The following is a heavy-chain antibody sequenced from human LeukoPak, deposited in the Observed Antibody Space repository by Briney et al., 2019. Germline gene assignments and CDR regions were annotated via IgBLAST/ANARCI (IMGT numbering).Heavy chain of an antibody. J-gene: IGHJ2*01. Sequence: ASVKVSCKASGYTFTTYYIHWVRQAPGQGLEWMGILNPSDGSTSFAQKFQDRVTVTRDTSTSTVNMELSSLRSKDTAFYYCARSNWGSRYFDLWGRGTLVTVSS. V-gene: IGHV1-46*01. CDR2: LNPSDGST. CDR1: GYTFTTYY. CDR3: ARSNWGSRYFDL. D-gene: IGHD7-27*01.